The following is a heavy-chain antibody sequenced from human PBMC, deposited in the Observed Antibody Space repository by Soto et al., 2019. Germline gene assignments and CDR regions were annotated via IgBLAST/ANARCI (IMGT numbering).Heavy chain of an antibody. V-gene: IGHV3-33*01. CDR2: IWYDGSNK. J-gene: IGHJ4*02. Sequence: PGGSLRLSCAASGFTFSSYGMHWVRQAPGKGLEWVAVIWYDGSNKYYADSVKGRFTISRDNSKNTLYLQMNSLRAEDTAVYYCARSRTPLFGVGTYYFDYWGQGTLVTVSS. CDR3: ARSRTPLFGVGTYYFDY. D-gene: IGHD3-3*01. CDR1: GFTFSSYG.